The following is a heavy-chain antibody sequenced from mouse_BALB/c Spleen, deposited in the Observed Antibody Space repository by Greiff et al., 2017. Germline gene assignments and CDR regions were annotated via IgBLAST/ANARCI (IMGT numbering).Heavy chain of an antibody. J-gene: IGHJ4*01. CDR3: ATGTVAMDY. Sequence: VQLQQPGAELVKPGASVKLSCKASGYTFTSYWMHWVKQRPGQGLEWIGEINPSNGRTNYNEKFKSKATQTVDKSSSTAYMQLSSLTSEDSAVYYCATGTVAMDYWGQGTSVTVSS. CDR2: INPSNGRT. CDR1: GYTFTSYW. V-gene: IGHV1S81*02. D-gene: IGHD4-1*01.